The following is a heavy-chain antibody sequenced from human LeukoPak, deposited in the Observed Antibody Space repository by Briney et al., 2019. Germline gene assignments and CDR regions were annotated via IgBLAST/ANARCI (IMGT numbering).Heavy chain of an antibody. J-gene: IGHJ4*02. CDR3: ARVPRNYYGSGSALDY. V-gene: IGHV3-74*03. CDR1: GFTFSNYW. Sequence: GGALRLSCAASGFTFSNYWMHWVRHAPGKGVVWVSRINPDGSSTTYADSVKGRFTVSRDNAKNTLYLQMNSLRAEDTAVYYCARVPRNYYGSGSALDYWGQGTRVTVSA. D-gene: IGHD3-10*01. CDR2: INPDGSST.